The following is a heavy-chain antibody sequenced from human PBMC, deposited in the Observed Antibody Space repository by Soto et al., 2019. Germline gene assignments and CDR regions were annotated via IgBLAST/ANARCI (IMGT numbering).Heavy chain of an antibody. CDR2: ISSGSSTI. CDR1: GFTFSTYR. Sequence: EVQLVESGGGLLQPGGSLRLSCAASGFTFSTYRMNWVRQAPGKGLEWVSYISSGSSTIYYADSVKGRFTISRDNAKNSLYLQMNSLRAEDTAVYYCVRGSSSTLYFDSWGQVTMVNVSS. CDR3: VRGSSSTLYFDS. J-gene: IGHJ4*02. D-gene: IGHD2-2*01. V-gene: IGHV3-48*04.